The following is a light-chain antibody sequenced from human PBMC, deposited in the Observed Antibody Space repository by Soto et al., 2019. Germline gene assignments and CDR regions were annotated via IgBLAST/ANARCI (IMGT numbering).Light chain of an antibody. Sequence: ELVLTQSPGTLSLSPGESAALSCRASQRVSSNYLAWYQQKPGQAPRLLIYGAFNRATGIPARFSGSGSGTDFTLTISSLEPEDSAIYYCQQRNIWPPVTFGQGTRLEIK. CDR1: QRVSSNY. CDR2: GAF. V-gene: IGKV3-11*01. J-gene: IGKJ5*01. CDR3: QQRNIWPPVT.